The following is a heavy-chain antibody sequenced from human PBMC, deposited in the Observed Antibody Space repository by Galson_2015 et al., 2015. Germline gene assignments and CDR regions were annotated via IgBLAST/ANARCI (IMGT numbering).Heavy chain of an antibody. D-gene: IGHD3-10*01. J-gene: IGHJ4*02. CDR2: ISGSGGST. CDR1: GFTFSSYA. CDR3: ATWSFAMVRGPFDY. Sequence: SLRLSCAASGFTFSSYAMSWVRQAPGKGLEWVSAISGSGGSTYYADSVKGRFTISRDNSKNTLYLQMNSLRAEDTAVYYCATWSFAMVRGPFDYWGQGTLVTVSS. V-gene: IGHV3-23*01.